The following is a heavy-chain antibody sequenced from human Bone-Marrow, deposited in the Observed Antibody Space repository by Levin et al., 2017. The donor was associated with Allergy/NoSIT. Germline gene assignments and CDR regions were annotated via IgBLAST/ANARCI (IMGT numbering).Heavy chain of an antibody. V-gene: IGHV3-21*01. J-gene: IGHJ4*02. D-gene: IGHD3-9*01. Sequence: PGGSLRLSCAASGFTFSSLTMTWVRQAPGKGPEWVSSISSSSSFTYYADSVKGRFTISRDNAKNSLDLLMNSLIGEDTAVYYCATRSLTGYNIYWGQGTLVTVSS. CDR2: ISSSSSFT. CDR1: GFTFSSLT. CDR3: ATRSLTGYNIY.